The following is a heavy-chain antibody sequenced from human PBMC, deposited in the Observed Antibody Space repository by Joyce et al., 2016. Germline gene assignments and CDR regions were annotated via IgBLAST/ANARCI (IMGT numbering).Heavy chain of an antibody. D-gene: IGHD2-2*02. CDR1: GYTFTGYY. J-gene: IGHJ6*02. V-gene: IGHV1-2*02. CDR2: INPNSGGT. CDR3: ARMGYCSSTRCYTGGLVYYYGMDV. Sequence: QVQLVQSGAEVKKPGASVKVSCKASGYTFTGYYMHWVRQAPGQGLEWMGWINPNSGGTNYAQKFQGRGTMTRETSISTAYMELSRLRSDDTAVYYCARMGYCSSTRCYTGGLVYYYGMDVWGQGTTVTVSS.